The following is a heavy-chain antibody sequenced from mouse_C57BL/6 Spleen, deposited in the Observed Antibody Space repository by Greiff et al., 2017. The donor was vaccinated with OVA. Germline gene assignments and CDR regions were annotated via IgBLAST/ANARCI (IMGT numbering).Heavy chain of an antibody. CDR1: GYTFTDYE. V-gene: IGHV1-15*01. Sequence: VQLQQSGAELVRPGASVTLSCKASGYTFTDYEMHWVKQTPVHGLEWIGAIDPETGGTAYNQKFKGKAILTADKSSSTAYMELRSLTSEDSAVYDCTRRPGTAQATLDYWGQGTTLTVSS. CDR3: TRRPGTAQATLDY. D-gene: IGHD3-2*02. CDR2: IDPETGGT. J-gene: IGHJ2*01.